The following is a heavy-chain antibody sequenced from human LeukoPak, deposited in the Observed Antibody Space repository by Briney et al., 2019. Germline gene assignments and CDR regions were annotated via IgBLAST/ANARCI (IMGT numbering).Heavy chain of an antibody. CDR3: ARDSSTYYYDSSGYPY. J-gene: IGHJ4*02. CDR2: ISYDGSNK. V-gene: IGHV3-30*03. CDR1: GFTFSSYG. Sequence: GGSLRLSCAASGFTFSSYGMHWVRQAPGKGLEWVAVISYDGSNKYYADSVKGRFTISRDNAKNSLYLQMNSLRAEDTAVYYCARDSSTYYYDSSGYPYWGQGTLVTVSS. D-gene: IGHD3-22*01.